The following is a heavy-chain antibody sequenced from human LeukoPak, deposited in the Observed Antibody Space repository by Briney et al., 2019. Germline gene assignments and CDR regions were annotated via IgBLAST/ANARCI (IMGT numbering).Heavy chain of an antibody. CDR3: ARDRAYSSSWPPYFDY. D-gene: IGHD6-13*01. Sequence: ASETLSLTCTVSGGSISSYYWSWIRQPAGKGLEWIGRIYTSGSTNYNPSLKSRVTMPVDTSKNQFSLKLSSVTAADTAVYYCARDRAYSSSWPPYFDYWGQGTLVTVSS. CDR1: GGSISSYY. CDR2: IYTSGST. J-gene: IGHJ4*02. V-gene: IGHV4-4*07.